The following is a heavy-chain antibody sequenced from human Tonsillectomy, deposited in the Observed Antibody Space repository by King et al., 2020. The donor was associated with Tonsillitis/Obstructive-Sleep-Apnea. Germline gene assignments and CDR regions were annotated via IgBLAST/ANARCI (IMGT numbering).Heavy chain of an antibody. CDR2: FVPEDGET. Sequence: QLVQSGAEVKKPGASVKVSCKISGYTLTELSMHWVRQAPGKGLEWMGGFVPEDGETIYAQKFQGRVTMTEDTSTDTPYMELSSLRSDDTAVYYCAIARGGYLKFDSWGQGTLVTLSS. D-gene: IGHD5-12*01. V-gene: IGHV1-24*01. CDR1: GYTLTELS. J-gene: IGHJ4*02. CDR3: AIARGGYLKFDS.